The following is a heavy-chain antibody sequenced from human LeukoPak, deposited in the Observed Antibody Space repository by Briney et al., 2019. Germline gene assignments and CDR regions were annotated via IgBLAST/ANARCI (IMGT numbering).Heavy chain of an antibody. J-gene: IGHJ4*02. CDR1: GFTFYVYA. CDR2: FSWYSGRI. CDR3: AKDNEYSYGRPLSH. D-gene: IGHD5-18*01. Sequence: GRSLRLSCAASGFTFYVYAMHWARQAPGKGLEWVSGFSWYSGRIGYADSVKGRFTISRDNAKNALYLQMNSLRAEDTALYYCAKDNEYSYGRPLSHWGQGTLVTVSS. V-gene: IGHV3-9*01.